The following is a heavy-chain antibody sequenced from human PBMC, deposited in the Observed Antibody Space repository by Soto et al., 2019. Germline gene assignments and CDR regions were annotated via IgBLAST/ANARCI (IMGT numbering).Heavy chain of an antibody. V-gene: IGHV3-53*01. CDR2: IYSGGST. CDR3: ARHGSGGSCYSEGTNFDY. D-gene: IGHD2-15*01. Sequence: EVQLVESGGGLIPPGGSLRLSCAASGFTVSSNYMSWVRQAPGKGLEWVSVIYSGGSTYYADSVKGRFTISRDNSKSTLYRRMNSLRAEDTAVYYCARHGSGGSCYSEGTNFDYWGQGTLVTVSS. J-gene: IGHJ4*02. CDR1: GFTVSSNY.